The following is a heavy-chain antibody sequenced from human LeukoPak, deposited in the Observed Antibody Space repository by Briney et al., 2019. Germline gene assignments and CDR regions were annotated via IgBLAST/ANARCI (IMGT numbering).Heavy chain of an antibody. Sequence: PSETLSLTCTVSGGSISSSSYYWGWIRQPPGKGLEWIGSIYYSGSTFYNPSLKSRVTISVDTSKNQFSLKLSSVTAADTAVYYCARLGAFSTGWYGEGGFDYWGQGTLVTVSS. D-gene: IGHD6-19*01. V-gene: IGHV4-39*01. CDR1: GGSISSSSYY. J-gene: IGHJ4*02. CDR2: IYYSGST. CDR3: ARLGAFSTGWYGEGGFDY.